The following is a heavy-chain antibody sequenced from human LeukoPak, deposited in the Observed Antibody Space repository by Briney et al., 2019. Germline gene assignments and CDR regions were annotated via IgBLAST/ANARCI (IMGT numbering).Heavy chain of an antibody. CDR1: GYTFTGYY. V-gene: IGHV1-2*02. Sequence: ASVKVSCKASGYTFTGYYMHWVRQAPRQGLEWMGWINPNSGGTNYAQKFQGRVTMTRDTSISTAYMELSRLRSDDTAVYYCAREEDMSVWFDPWGQGTLVTVSS. J-gene: IGHJ5*02. CDR2: INPNSGGT. D-gene: IGHD2-15*01. CDR3: AREEDMSVWFDP.